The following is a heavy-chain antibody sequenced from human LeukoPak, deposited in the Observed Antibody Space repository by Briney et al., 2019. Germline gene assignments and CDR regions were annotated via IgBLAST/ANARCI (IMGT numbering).Heavy chain of an antibody. CDR2: IYYSGST. CDR3: ARAPTAIPFDY. CDR1: GGSINTYY. D-gene: IGHD2-21*02. J-gene: IGHJ4*02. V-gene: IGHV4-59*01. Sequence: SETLSLTCSVSGGSINTYYWSWIRQPPGKGLEWIGYIYYSGSTNYNPSLKSRVTISVDTSKDQFSLKLSSVTAADTAVYYCARAPTAIPFDYWGQGTLVTVSS.